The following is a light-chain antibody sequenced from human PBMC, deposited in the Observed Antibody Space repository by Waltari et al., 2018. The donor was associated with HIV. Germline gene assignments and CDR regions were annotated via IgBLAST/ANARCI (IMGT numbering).Light chain of an antibody. CDR3: QQYNNWPGT. J-gene: IGKJ1*01. Sequence: DIVMTPSPATLSVSPGERATLSCRASQSVSSNLAWYQQKPGQAPRLLIYGASTRATGIPARFSGSGSGTEFTLTISSLQSEDFAVYYCQQYNNWPGTFGQGTKVEIK. CDR2: GAS. V-gene: IGKV3-15*01. CDR1: QSVSSN.